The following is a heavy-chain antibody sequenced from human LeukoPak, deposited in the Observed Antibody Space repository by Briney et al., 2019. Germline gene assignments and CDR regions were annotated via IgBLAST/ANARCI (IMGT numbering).Heavy chain of an antibody. D-gene: IGHD4-17*01. Sequence: PGRSLRLSCAASGFTFDDYAMHWVRQAPGKGLEWVSGISWNSGSIGYADSVKGRFTISRDNANNTLYLQMNSLRAEDAATYYCARSHMYGDYGEDIWGHGTVVAVSS. CDR1: GFTFDDYA. J-gene: IGHJ3*02. CDR3: ARSHMYGDYGEDI. V-gene: IGHV3-9*01. CDR2: ISWNSGSI.